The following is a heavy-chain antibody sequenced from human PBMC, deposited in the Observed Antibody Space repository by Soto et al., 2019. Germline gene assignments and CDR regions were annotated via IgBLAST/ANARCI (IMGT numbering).Heavy chain of an antibody. CDR2: IHFGGST. CDR1: GGSISSSSYY. Sequence: SETLSLTCTVSGGSISSSSYYWGWIRQPPGKGLEWIGTIHFGGSTYYNPSLNSRVTISLDTSKNQFSLKLSSLTAADTAIYYCARAISWGRYQPINWFDPWGQGTLVTVSS. J-gene: IGHJ5*02. V-gene: IGHV4-39*01. CDR3: ARAISWGRYQPINWFDP. D-gene: IGHD3-16*02.